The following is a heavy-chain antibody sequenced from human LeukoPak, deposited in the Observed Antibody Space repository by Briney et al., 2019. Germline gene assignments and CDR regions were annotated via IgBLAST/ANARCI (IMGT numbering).Heavy chain of an antibody. CDR2: INHSGST. D-gene: IGHD3-10*01. CDR1: GYSISSGYY. Sequence: KASETLSLTCTISGYSISSGYYWGWIRQPPGKGLEWIGEINHSGSTNYNPSLKSRVTISVDTSKNQFSLKLSSVTAADTAVYYCASVPLAGTYFDYWGQGTLVTVSS. CDR3: ASVPLAGTYFDY. V-gene: IGHV4-38-2*02. J-gene: IGHJ4*02.